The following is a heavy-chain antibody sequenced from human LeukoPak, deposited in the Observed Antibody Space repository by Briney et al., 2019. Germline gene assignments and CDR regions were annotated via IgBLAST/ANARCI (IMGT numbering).Heavy chain of an antibody. Sequence: PGASLRLSCAASGFTFSSYAMSWVRQAPGKGLEWVSAISGSGGSTYYADSVKGRFTISRDNSKNTLYLQMNSLRAEDTAVYYCAKRAPSTTYYYDSSGDKGPLDYWGQGTLVTVSS. CDR2: ISGSGGST. CDR3: AKRAPSTTYYYDSSGDKGPLDY. V-gene: IGHV3-23*01. CDR1: GFTFSSYA. D-gene: IGHD3-22*01. J-gene: IGHJ4*02.